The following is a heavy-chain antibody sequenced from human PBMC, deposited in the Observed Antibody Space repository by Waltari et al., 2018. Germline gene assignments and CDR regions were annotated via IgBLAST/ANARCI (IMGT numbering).Heavy chain of an antibody. J-gene: IGHJ4*02. D-gene: IGHD2-2*01. Sequence: VQLQASGPGLVKPSQTLSLTCTVSGGSISSCSYSLSWIRQPAGKGLEWIGRIYTSGSTNYNPSLKSRVTISVDTSKNQFSLKLSSVTAADTAVYYCARDKGRSTFDYWGQGTLVTVSS. CDR2: IYTSGST. CDR3: ARDKGRSTFDY. CDR1: GGSISSCSYS. V-gene: IGHV4-61*02.